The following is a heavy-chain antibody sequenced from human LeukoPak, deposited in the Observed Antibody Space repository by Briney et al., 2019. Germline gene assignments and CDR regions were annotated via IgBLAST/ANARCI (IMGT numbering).Heavy chain of an antibody. D-gene: IGHD4-17*01. Sequence: SETLSLTCAVYGGSFSGYYWSWIRQPPGKGLEWIGEINHSGSTNYNPSLKSRVTISVDTSKNQFSLKLSSVTAADTAVYYCYGDYRAFDIWGQGTVVTVSS. V-gene: IGHV4-34*01. CDR1: GGSFSGYY. CDR3: YGDYRAFDI. CDR2: INHSGST. J-gene: IGHJ3*02.